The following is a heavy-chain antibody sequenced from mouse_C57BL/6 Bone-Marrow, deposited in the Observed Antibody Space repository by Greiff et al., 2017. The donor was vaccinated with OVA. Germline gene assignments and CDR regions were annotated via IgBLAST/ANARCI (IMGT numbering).Heavy chain of an antibody. CDR1: GFNIKDYY. Sequence: VHVKQSGAELVRPGASVKLSCTASGFNIKDYYLHWVKQRPEQGLEWIGRIDPEDGDTEYAPKFQGKATMTADTSSNTASLQLSSLTSEDTAVYYCTTPPHFSYGGYYFDYWGQGTTLTVSS. D-gene: IGHD1-1*02. CDR3: TTPPHFSYGGYYFDY. J-gene: IGHJ2*01. CDR2: IDPEDGDT. V-gene: IGHV14-1*01.